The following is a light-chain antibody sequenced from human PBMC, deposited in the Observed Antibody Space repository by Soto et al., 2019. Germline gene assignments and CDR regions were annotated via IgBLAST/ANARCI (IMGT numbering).Light chain of an antibody. Sequence: DIVIPQSPDSLSVSLAERATINCKSSQSIGTNLAWYQQKPGQAPRLLIYDASNRATGIPARFSGSGSGTDFTLTISSLEPEDFAVYYCQQRSNWPSITFGQGTRLEIK. CDR2: DAS. J-gene: IGKJ5*01. CDR3: QQRSNWPSIT. V-gene: IGKV3-11*01. CDR1: QSIGTN.